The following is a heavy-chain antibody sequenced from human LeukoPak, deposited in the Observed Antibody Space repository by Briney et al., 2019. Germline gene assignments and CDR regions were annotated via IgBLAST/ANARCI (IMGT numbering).Heavy chain of an antibody. V-gene: IGHV3-7*01. Sequence: GGSLRLSCTTSGFTLSNYWMTWVRQAPGKGLEWVAKIQKDGSEAYYVDSMEGRFTISRDNAENSLYLQMHSLRAEDTAVYSCARAGVTNQLGQTYWYFDLWGRGTLVTVSS. CDR3: ARAGVTNQLGQTYWYFDL. CDR2: IQKDGSEA. J-gene: IGHJ2*01. CDR1: GFTLSNYW. D-gene: IGHD7-27*01.